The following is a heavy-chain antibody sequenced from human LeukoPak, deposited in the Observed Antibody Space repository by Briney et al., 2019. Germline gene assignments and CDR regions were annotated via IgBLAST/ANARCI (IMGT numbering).Heavy chain of an antibody. D-gene: IGHD6-13*01. CDR3: ARESVAAAGTKAFDI. CDR2: IFYSGST. CDR1: GASISTYY. Sequence: SETLSLTCTVSGASISTYYWSWIRQPPGRGLQWIGYIFYSGSTNCNPSLESRVTISLDTSKNQFSPKLTSVTAADTAVYYCARESVAAAGTKAFDIWGQGTMVTVSS. V-gene: IGHV4-59*01. J-gene: IGHJ3*02.